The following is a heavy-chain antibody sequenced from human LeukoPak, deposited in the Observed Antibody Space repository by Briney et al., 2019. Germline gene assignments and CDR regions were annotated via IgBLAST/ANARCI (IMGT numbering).Heavy chain of an antibody. V-gene: IGHV3-7*01. Sequence: GGSLRLSCAASGFTFSSYAMNWVRQAPGKGLEWVANIKQDGSEKYYVDSVKGRFTISRDNAKNSLYLQMNSLRAEDTAVYYCARKGGATTYGKYYYYMDVWGKGTTVTISS. CDR1: GFTFSSYA. D-gene: IGHD1-26*01. J-gene: IGHJ6*03. CDR2: IKQDGSEK. CDR3: ARKGGATTYGKYYYYMDV.